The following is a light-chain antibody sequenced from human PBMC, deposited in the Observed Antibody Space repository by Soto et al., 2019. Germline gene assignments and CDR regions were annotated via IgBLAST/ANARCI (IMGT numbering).Light chain of an antibody. V-gene: IGKV3-20*01. Sequence: EFVLTQSPGTLSLSPGERATLSCRASQTVRNNYVAWYQQKPGQAPRLLIYDASSRATGIPDRFSGGGSGTDFTLTISRLEPEDFAVYYCQQFSSYPRTFGGGTKVEIK. CDR2: DAS. CDR3: QQFSSYPRT. CDR1: QTVRNNY. J-gene: IGKJ4*01.